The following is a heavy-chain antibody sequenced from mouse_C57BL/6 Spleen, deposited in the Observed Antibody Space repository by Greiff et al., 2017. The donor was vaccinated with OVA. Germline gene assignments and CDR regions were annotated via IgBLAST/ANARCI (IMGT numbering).Heavy chain of an antibody. D-gene: IGHD2-2*01. CDR1: GYTFTDYN. CDR3: ARSRVTTRYFDY. J-gene: IGHJ2*01. CDR2: INPNNGGT. Sequence: SGPELVKPGASVKIPCKASGYTFTDYNMDWVKQSHGKSLEWIGDINPNNGGTIYNQKFKGKATLTVDKSSSTAYMELRSLTSEDTAVYYCARSRVTTRYFDYWGQGTTLTVSS. V-gene: IGHV1-18*01.